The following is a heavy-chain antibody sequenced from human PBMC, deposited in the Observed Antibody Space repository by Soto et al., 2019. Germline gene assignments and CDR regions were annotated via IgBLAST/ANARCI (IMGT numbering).Heavy chain of an antibody. Sequence: GGSLRLSCAASGFTFSSYAMSWVRQAPGKGLEWVSAISGSGGSTYYADSVKGRFTISRDNSKNTLYLQMNSLRAEDTAVYYCAKDYDFWSGRTPYYYYGMDVWGQGTTVTVSS. CDR3: AKDYDFWSGRTPYYYYGMDV. J-gene: IGHJ6*02. V-gene: IGHV3-23*01. CDR1: GFTFSSYA. CDR2: ISGSGGST. D-gene: IGHD3-3*01.